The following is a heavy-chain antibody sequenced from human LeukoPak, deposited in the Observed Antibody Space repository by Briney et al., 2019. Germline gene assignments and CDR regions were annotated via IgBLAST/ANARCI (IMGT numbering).Heavy chain of an antibody. CDR3: ARDLGGYSSGSYFYYMDI. CDR2: IFTGGTT. CDR1: GASITTYY. V-gene: IGHV4-4*07. J-gene: IGHJ6*03. D-gene: IGHD5-18*01. Sequence: PSETLSLTCTVSGASITTYYWSWIRQPAGKGLEWIGRIFTGGTTNYNPSLKSRVTMSVDTSENQLSLKLSSVTAADTAVYYCARDLGGYSSGSYFYYMDIWGKGTMVTVSS.